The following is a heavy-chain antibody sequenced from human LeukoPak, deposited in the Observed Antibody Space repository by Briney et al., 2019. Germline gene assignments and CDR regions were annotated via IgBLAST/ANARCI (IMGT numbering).Heavy chain of an antibody. CDR1: GYTFTGYY. CDR2: INPNSGGT. V-gene: IGHV1-2*02. D-gene: IGHD6-13*01. Sequence: ASVKVSCTASGYTFTGYYMHWVRQAPGQGLEWMGWINPNSGGTNYAQKFQGRVTMTRDTSISTAYMELSRLRSDDTAVYYCARAVKGSSWPYYFDYWGQGTLVTVSS. CDR3: ARAVKGSSWPYYFDY. J-gene: IGHJ4*02.